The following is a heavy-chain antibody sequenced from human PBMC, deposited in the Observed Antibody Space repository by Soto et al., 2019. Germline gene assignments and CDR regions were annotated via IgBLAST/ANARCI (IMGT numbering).Heavy chain of an antibody. Sequence: PGGSLRLSCAASGFTFSSYAMHWVRQAPGKGLEWVAVISYDGSNKYYADSVKGRFTISRDNSKNTLYLQMNSLRAEDTAVYFCARGYDFWSGYYYYGMDVGGQGTTVTVSS. V-gene: IGHV3-30-3*01. J-gene: IGHJ6*02. CDR3: ARGYDFWSGYYYYGMDV. D-gene: IGHD3-3*01. CDR1: GFTFSSYA. CDR2: ISYDGSNK.